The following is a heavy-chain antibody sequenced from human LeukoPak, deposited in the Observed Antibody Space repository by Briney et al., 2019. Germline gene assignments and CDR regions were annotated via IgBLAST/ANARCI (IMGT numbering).Heavy chain of an antibody. V-gene: IGHV4-61*02. CDR2: IYTSGST. J-gene: IGHJ5*02. CDR3: ARRAYYDFWSGRYWFDP. CDR1: GGSISSGSYY. Sequence: PSQTLSLTCTVSGGSISSGSYYWSWIRQPAGKGLEWIGRIYTSGSTNYNPSLKSRVTISVDTSKNQFSLKLSSVTAADTAVYYCARRAYYDFWSGRYWFDPWGQGTLVTVSS. D-gene: IGHD3-3*01.